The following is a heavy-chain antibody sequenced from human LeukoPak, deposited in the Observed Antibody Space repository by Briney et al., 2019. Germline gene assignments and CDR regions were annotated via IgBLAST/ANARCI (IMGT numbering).Heavy chain of an antibody. Sequence: SVKVSCKASGGTFSSYAISWVRQAPGQGLEWMGRTIPIFGIANYAQKFQGRVTITADKSTSTAYMELSSLRSEDTAVYYCARGSEDSGYVVDYFDYWGQGTLVTVSS. D-gene: IGHD5-12*01. CDR2: TIPIFGIA. CDR3: ARGSEDSGYVVDYFDY. CDR1: GGTFSSYA. J-gene: IGHJ4*02. V-gene: IGHV1-69*04.